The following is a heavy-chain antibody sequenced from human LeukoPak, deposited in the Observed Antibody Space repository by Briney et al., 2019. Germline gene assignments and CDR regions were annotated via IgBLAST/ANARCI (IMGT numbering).Heavy chain of an antibody. V-gene: IGHV3-7*01. CDR2: IKQDGSEK. CDR1: GFTFSSYW. CDR3: ARDRRPLFSGSYFDY. D-gene: IGHD3-10*01. Sequence: GGSLRLSCAASGFTFSSYWMSWVRQAPGKGLEWVANIKQDGSEKYYVNSVKGRFTISRDNAKNSLSLQMNSLRAEDTAVYYCARDRRPLFSGSYFDYWGQGTLVTVSS. J-gene: IGHJ4*02.